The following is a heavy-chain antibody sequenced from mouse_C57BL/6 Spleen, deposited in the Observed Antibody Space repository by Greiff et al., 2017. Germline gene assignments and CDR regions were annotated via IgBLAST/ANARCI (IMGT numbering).Heavy chain of an antibody. CDR1: GYSFTGYF. V-gene: IGHV1-20*01. J-gene: IGHJ4*01. Sequence: EVQLQQSGPELVKPGDSVKISCKASGYSFTGYFMNWVMQSHGKSLEWIGRINPYNGDTFYNQKFKGKATLTVDKTSSTAHMELRSLTSEDSAVYYCGRSYGGYAMDYWGQGTSVTVSS. CDR3: GRSYGGYAMDY. D-gene: IGHD2-12*01. CDR2: INPYNGDT.